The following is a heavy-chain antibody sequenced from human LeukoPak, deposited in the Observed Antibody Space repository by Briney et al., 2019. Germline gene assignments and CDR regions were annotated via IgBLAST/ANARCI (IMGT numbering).Heavy chain of an antibody. Sequence: ASVKVSCKASGYTFTGYYMHWVRQAPGQGLEWMGRINPNSGGTNYAQKFQGRVTMTRDTSISTAYMELSRLRSDDTAVYYCARGLYSHDYGGKEADYWGQGTLVTVSS. CDR2: INPNSGGT. V-gene: IGHV1-2*06. D-gene: IGHD4-23*01. CDR3: ARGLYSHDYGGKEADY. CDR1: GYTFTGYY. J-gene: IGHJ4*02.